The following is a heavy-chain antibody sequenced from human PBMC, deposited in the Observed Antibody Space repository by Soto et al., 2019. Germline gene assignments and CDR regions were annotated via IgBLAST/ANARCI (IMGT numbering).Heavy chain of an antibody. Sequence: QVQLVQSGAEVKKPGASVKVSCKASGYTFTSYSITWVRQAPGQGLEWLGWISAHNGNTKYAQKLQGRVTMTTDTSTSTAYMEVRSLRSDDTAVYYCARDTAMALPDAWGQGTLVTVYS. J-gene: IGHJ4*02. V-gene: IGHV1-18*01. D-gene: IGHD5-18*01. CDR2: ISAHNGNT. CDR1: GYTFTSYS. CDR3: ARDTAMALPDA.